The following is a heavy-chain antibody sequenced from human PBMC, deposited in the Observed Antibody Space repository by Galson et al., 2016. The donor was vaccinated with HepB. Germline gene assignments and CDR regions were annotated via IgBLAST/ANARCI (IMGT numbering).Heavy chain of an antibody. CDR2: VSFDGIHA. Sequence: SLRLSCAASGFTFSGSAMHWVRQTPGKGLEWVAAVSFDGIHAYYGDSVKGRVTISRDNSNNTLYPQMNSLRSEDTAVYYRARDGGFWNGMDVWGQGTTVIVSS. J-gene: IGHJ6*02. CDR1: GFTFSGSA. V-gene: IGHV3-30*04. CDR3: ARDGGFWNGMDV. D-gene: IGHD3-3*01.